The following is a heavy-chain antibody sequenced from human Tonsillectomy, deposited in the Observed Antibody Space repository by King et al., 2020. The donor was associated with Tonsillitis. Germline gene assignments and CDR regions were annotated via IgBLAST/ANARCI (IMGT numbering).Heavy chain of an antibody. J-gene: IGHJ2*01. CDR2: IYYSGST. CDR1: GGSISSYY. Sequence: QLQESGPGLVKPSETLSLTCTVSGGSISSYYWSWIRQPPGKGLEWIGYIYYSGSTNYNPPLKSRVTISVDTSKNQFSLKLSSVTAADTAVYYCARDGYGDYAVRGNYWYFDLWGRGTLVTVSS. D-gene: IGHD4-17*01. V-gene: IGHV4-59*01. CDR3: ARDGYGDYAVRGNYWYFDL.